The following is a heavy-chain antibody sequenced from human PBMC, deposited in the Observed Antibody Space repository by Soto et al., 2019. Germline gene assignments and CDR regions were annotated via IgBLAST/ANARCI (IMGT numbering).Heavy chain of an antibody. CDR1: GFTFSSYG. CDR3: ARDIVATPSPPDY. CDR2: IWYDGSNK. J-gene: IGHJ4*02. D-gene: IGHD5-12*01. V-gene: IGHV3-33*01. Sequence: QVQLVESGGGVVQPGRSLRLSCAASGFTFSSYGMHWVRQAPGKGLEWVAVIWYDGSNKYYADSVKGRFTISRDNSKNTLYLQMNSLRAEDTAVYYCARDIVATPSPPDYWGQGTLVTVSS.